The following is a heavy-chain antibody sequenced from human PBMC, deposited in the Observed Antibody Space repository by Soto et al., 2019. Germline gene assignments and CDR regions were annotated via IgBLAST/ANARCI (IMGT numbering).Heavy chain of an antibody. CDR2: ISYDGSNK. V-gene: IGHV3-30*18. CDR1: GFTFSSYG. J-gene: IGHJ4*02. CDR3: VKSGDRRYGFFDY. Sequence: QVQLVESGGGVVQPGRSLRLSCAASGFTFSSYGMHWVRQAPGKGLEWVAVISYDGSNKYYADSVKGRFTISRDNSKNTLYLQMNSLRAEDTAVYYCVKSGDRRYGFFDYWGQGTLVTVSS. D-gene: IGHD1-1*01.